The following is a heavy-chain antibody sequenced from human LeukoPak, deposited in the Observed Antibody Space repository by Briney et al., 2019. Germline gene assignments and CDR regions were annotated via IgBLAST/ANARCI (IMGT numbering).Heavy chain of an antibody. Sequence: GGSLRLSCAASGFTFSDYYMDWVRQAPGKGLEWVGRTRNKANSYTTKYAASVKGRFTISRDDSKNSLYLQMNSLKTEDTAVYYCTRAYDAAIRGIGFWGQGTLVTVSS. V-gene: IGHV3-72*01. D-gene: IGHD2-21*02. CDR1: GFTFSDYY. CDR2: TRNKANSYTT. J-gene: IGHJ4*02. CDR3: TRAYDAAIRGIGF.